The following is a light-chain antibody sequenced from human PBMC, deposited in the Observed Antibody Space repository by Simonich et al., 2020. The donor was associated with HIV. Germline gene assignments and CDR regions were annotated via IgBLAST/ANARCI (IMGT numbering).Light chain of an antibody. J-gene: IGKJ2*01. CDR2: GAS. CDR1: QSVSSN. Sequence: EIVMTQSPATLSVSPGERATLSCRASQSVSSNLAWSQQKPGQAPRLLIYGASTMATGIPARFSGSGAGTEVTLTISSMQSEDFAVYYCQQYGSSPLFGQGTKLEIK. V-gene: IGKV3-15*01. CDR3: QQYGSSPL.